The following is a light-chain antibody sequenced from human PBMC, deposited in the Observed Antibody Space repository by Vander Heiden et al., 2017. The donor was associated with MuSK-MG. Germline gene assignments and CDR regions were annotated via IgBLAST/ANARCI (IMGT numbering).Light chain of an antibody. CDR3: QQRYFFYT. J-gene: IGKJ2*01. V-gene: IGKV1-39*01. CDR1: QNISHY. CDR2: GAS. Sequence: DIQMTQSPSSLSASVGDRATITCRASQNISHYLNWYQQRPGKAPKLLIYGASRLQSGVPSRFSGSGSGTDFTLTITSLQPEDFETYYCQQRYFFYTFGQGTTMDIK.